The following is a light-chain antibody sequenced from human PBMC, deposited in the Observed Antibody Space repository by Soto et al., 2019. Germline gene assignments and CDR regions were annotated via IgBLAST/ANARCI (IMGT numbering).Light chain of an antibody. J-gene: IGKJ1*01. CDR3: TQGTHWPRT. V-gene: IGKV2-30*01. CDR1: KSLVYSDGNTH. Sequence: DVVLTQSPLSLPVNFGQPASISCRSSKSLVYSDGNTHLSWFHQRPGQSPRRLIYRVSSRDSGVADRFGGSGSGTDFTLEISRVEAEDVGIYFCTQGTHWPRTFGQGTKVEVK. CDR2: RVS.